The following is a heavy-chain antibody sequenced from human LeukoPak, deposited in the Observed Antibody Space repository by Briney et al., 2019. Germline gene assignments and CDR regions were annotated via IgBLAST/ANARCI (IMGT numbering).Heavy chain of an antibody. CDR1: GFTFSSYW. CDR3: ARWYCSSTSCSRGYYYYYGMDV. J-gene: IGHJ6*02. D-gene: IGHD2-2*01. V-gene: IGHV3-7*01. CDR2: IKQDGSEK. Sequence: GGSLRLSCAASGFTFSSYWMSWVRQAPGKGLEWVANIKQDGSEKYYADSVKGRFTISRDNSKNTLYLQMNSLRAEDTAVYYCARWYCSSTSCSRGYYYYYGMDVWGQGTTVTVSS.